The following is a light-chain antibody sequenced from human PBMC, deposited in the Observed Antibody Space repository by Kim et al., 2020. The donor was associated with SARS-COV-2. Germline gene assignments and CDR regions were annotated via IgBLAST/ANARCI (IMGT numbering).Light chain of an antibody. Sequence: SVSPGASPTPSCRATQTISSVVAWFQQKPGPAPRLLIYSASSRATGVPTRFSGSGFGTEFSLTISGLQSEDFATYHCHQYNFWPYSFGQGTKLEIK. CDR3: HQYNFWPYS. CDR2: SAS. V-gene: IGKV3-15*01. CDR1: QTISSV. J-gene: IGKJ2*01.